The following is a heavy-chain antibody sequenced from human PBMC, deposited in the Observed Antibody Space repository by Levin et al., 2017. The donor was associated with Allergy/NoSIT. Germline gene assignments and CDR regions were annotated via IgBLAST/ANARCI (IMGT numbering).Heavy chain of an antibody. D-gene: IGHD1-26*01. CDR3: ARQSVLGGVMDV. CDR2: ISRDSSNI. CDR1: GFTFRDNY. Sequence: LSLTCAASGFTFRDNYMSWVRQAPGKGLEWIAYISRDSSNIHYAGSLKGRFTISRDNAKQSLYLQMNSLRAEDTAVYYCARQSVLGGVMDVWGQGTTVIVSS. V-gene: IGHV3-11*01. J-gene: IGHJ6*02.